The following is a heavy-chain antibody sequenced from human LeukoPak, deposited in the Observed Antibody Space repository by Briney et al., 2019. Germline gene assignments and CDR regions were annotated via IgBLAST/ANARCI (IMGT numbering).Heavy chain of an antibody. CDR2: ITHRGST. CDR3: ARARQQWFREAFDI. CDR1: GGSFSDYY. D-gene: IGHD5-18*01. Sequence: PSETLSLTCAVYGGSFSDYYWSWIRQPPGKGLEWIGEITHRGSTTSNPSLNSRVTISVDTSKNRLSLRLSSVTAADTAVYYCARARQQWFREAFDIWGQGTMVTVSS. J-gene: IGHJ3*02. V-gene: IGHV4-34*01.